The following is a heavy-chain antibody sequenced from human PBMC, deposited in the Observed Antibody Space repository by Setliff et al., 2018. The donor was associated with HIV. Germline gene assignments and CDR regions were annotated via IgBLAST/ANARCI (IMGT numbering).Heavy chain of an antibody. CDR3: TSLRGSSGWYRDY. CDR2: IKSRADGGTT. D-gene: IGHD6-19*01. V-gene: IGHV3-15*01. CDR1: GFTFSNAW. J-gene: IGHJ4*02. Sequence: GGSLRLSCAASGFTFSNAWMSWVRQAPGKGLEWVGRIKSRADGGTTDYAAPVKGRFTISRDDSKNTLYLQMHSLKTEDTAVYYCTSLRGSSGWYRDYWGQGTLVT.